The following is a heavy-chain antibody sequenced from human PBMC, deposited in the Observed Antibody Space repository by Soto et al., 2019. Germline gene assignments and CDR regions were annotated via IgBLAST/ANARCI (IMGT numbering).Heavy chain of an antibody. Sequence: LGGSLRLSCAASGFTFSSYGMHWVRQAPGKGLEWVAVISYDGSNKYYADSVKGRFTISRDNSKNTLYLQMNSLRAEDTAVYYCAKEVVAGPYYYYGMDVWGQGTTVTVSS. CDR1: GFTFSSYG. CDR2: ISYDGSNK. V-gene: IGHV3-30*18. D-gene: IGHD6-19*01. J-gene: IGHJ6*02. CDR3: AKEVVAGPYYYYGMDV.